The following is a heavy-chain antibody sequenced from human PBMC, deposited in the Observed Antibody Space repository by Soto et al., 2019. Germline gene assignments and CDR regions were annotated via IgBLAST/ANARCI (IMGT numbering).Heavy chain of an antibody. J-gene: IGHJ4*02. V-gene: IGHV3-48*01. Sequence: GGSLGLACASSGVTLKTYKVNGVRQAPGKGLEWVSYISDSSSIIHYADSVKGRFTISRDNAKNSLYLQMNSLRAEDTAVYYCARDDYPYYDDSSGYHFDYWGQGALVSVSS. CDR1: GVTLKTYK. CDR2: ISDSSSII. CDR3: ARDDYPYYDDSSGYHFDY. D-gene: IGHD3-22*01.